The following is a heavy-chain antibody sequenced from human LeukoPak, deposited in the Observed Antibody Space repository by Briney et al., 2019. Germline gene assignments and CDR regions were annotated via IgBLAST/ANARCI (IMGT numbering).Heavy chain of an antibody. CDR3: PRDRIVGATGFDD. V-gene: IGHV3-30*04. CDR2: ISYDGSNK. Sequence: GGSLRLSCAASGFTFSSYAMHWVRQAPGKGLEWVAVISYDGSNKYYADSVKGRFTISRDNSKNTLYLQMNSLRAEDTAVYYCPRDRIVGATGFDDWGQGTLVTVSS. D-gene: IGHD1-26*01. CDR1: GFTFSSYA. J-gene: IGHJ4*02.